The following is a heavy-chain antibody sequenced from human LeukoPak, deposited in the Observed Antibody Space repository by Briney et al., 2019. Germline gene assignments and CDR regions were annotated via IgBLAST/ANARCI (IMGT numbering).Heavy chain of an antibody. D-gene: IGHD3-10*01. V-gene: IGHV4-59*01. J-gene: IGHJ6*04. CDR2: IYYSGST. CDR1: GGPINSFY. Sequence: SETLSLTCTVSGGPINSFYWSWIRQPPGGGLEWIGYIYYSGSTNYNPSLKSRVTMSVDASKNQFSLWLSSVTAADTAVYYCARLARLTLIRGVTGYHSLDVWGRGTKVTVSS. CDR3: ARLARLTLIRGVTGYHSLDV.